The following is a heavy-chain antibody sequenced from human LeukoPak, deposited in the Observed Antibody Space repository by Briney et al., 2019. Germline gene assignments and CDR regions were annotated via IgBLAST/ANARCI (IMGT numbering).Heavy chain of an antibody. D-gene: IGHD6-13*01. CDR3: ARGIPADY. Sequence: GGSLRLSCTASGFTFSSFSMNWGRQPPGKGLEWVSSISSSSSIIYYADSVKGRFTISRDNAKNSLYLQINSLRDEDTAVYYCARGIPADYWGQGTLVTVSS. CDR2: ISSSSSII. V-gene: IGHV3-48*02. J-gene: IGHJ4*02. CDR1: GFTFSSFS.